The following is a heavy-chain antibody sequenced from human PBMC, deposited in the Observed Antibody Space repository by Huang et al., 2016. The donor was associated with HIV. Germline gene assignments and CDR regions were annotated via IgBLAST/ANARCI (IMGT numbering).Heavy chain of an antibody. CDR1: GFTFSNYA. CDR2: ISGSSGTI. J-gene: IGHJ4*02. CDR3: AKDRGDGYSGYDYDY. Sequence: EVQLWESGGTLVQPGGSLRLSCGASGFTFSNYAMSWVRQAPGRGLEWGSFISGSSGTIYYADSVKGRLTISRDNVKKTVYLQMNSLRVEDAAVYYCAKDRGDGYSGYDYDYWGQGTLVTVSS. D-gene: IGHD5-12*01. V-gene: IGHV3-23*01.